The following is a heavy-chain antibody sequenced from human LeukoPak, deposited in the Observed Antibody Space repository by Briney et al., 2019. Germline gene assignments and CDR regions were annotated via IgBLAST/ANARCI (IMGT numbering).Heavy chain of an antibody. D-gene: IGHD4-11*01. J-gene: IGHJ4*02. V-gene: IGHV4-4*02. Sequence: SGTLSLTCAVSGGSISSSNWWSWVRQPPGKGLEWIGEIYHSGSTNYNPSLKSRVTISVDKSKNQFSLKLSSVTAADTAVYYCARDLSTVTTGYFDYWGQGTLVTVSS. CDR1: GGSISSSNW. CDR3: ARDLSTVTTGYFDY. CDR2: IYHSGST.